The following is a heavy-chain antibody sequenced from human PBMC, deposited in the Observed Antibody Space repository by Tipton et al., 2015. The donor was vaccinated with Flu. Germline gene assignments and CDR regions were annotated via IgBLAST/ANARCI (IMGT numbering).Heavy chain of an antibody. V-gene: IGHV4-38-2*01. D-gene: IGHD3-10*01. CDR1: GYSISSGYY. CDR3: ARLTYYYGSGTSDY. J-gene: IGHJ4*02. Sequence: TLSLTCAVSGYSISSGYYWGWIRQPPGKGLEWIGNIYRSGSTYYNPSLKSRVTISVDTSKTQFSLKLSSVTAADTAVYYCARLTYYYGSGTSDYWGQGTLVTVSS. CDR2: IYRSGST.